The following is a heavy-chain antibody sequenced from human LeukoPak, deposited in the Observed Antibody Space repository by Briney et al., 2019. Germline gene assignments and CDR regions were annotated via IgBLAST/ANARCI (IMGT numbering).Heavy chain of an antibody. CDR3: AREAGPGIAARSYFDC. J-gene: IGHJ4*02. D-gene: IGHD6-6*01. Sequence: SVKVSCKASGGTFSSYAISWVRQAPGQGLEWMGGIIPIFGTANYAQKFQGRVTITADKSTSTAYMELSSLRSEDTAVYYCAREAGPGIAARSYFDCWGQGTLVTVSS. V-gene: IGHV1-69*06. CDR1: GGTFSSYA. CDR2: IIPIFGTA.